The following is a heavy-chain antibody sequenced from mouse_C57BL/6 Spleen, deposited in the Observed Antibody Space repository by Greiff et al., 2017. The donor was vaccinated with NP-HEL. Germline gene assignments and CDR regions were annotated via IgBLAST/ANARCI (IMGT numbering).Heavy chain of an antibody. J-gene: IGHJ2*01. V-gene: IGHV1-39*01. CDR3: ARAGGQLRPHYFDY. CDR2: INPNYGTT. D-gene: IGHD3-2*02. CDR1: GYSFTDYN. Sequence: VQLQQSGPELVKPGASVQISCKASGYSFTDYNMNWVKQSNGQSLEWIGVINPNYGTTSYNQKFKGKATLTVDQSSSTAYMQLNSLTSEDSAVYYCARAGGQLRPHYFDYWGQGTTLTVSS.